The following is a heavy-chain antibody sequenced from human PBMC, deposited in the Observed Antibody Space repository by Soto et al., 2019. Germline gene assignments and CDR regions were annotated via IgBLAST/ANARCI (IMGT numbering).Heavy chain of an antibody. Sequence: EVQLLESGGGLVQPGGSLRLSCAASGFPFSNFAMSWVRQAPGKGLEWVSVITSSGDSTYFADSVKGRFTISRDNSKNTLYTQLNSLRAEDTATYYCTTGPFIAGDYWGQGTLVTVSS. CDR1: GFPFSNFA. D-gene: IGHD1-1*01. CDR3: TTGPFIAGDY. V-gene: IGHV3-23*01. J-gene: IGHJ4*02. CDR2: ITSSGDST.